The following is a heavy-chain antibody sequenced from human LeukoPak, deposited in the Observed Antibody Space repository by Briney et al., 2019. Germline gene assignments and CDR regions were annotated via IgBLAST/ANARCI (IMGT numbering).Heavy chain of an antibody. CDR1: GSTFSSYG. V-gene: IGHV3-30*18. Sequence: GGSLRLSCAASGSTFSSYGMHWVRQAPGKGLEWVADISYDGGNIHYVDSVKGRFTISRDNSENTLYLQMNSLRAEDTAVYYCAKDIYSTGPNWFDPWGQGTLVTVSS. CDR3: AKDIYSTGPNWFDP. CDR2: ISYDGGNI. D-gene: IGHD2-8*02. J-gene: IGHJ5*02.